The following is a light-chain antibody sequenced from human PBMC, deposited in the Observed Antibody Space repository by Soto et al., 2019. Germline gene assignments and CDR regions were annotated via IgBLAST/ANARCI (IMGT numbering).Light chain of an antibody. CDR3: QPYNNWPLT. CDR2: DTS. CDR1: QGIGDT. J-gene: IGKJ4*01. V-gene: IGKV3-15*01. Sequence: VVIRQSPATLSVSPGEVATLSCRASQGIGDTLAWYQHKPGQTPRLLIYDTSTRAPGVPTRFSGSRSGAEFTHTLNSLQSEDFAVYYCQPYNNWPLTFGGGTKVDIK.